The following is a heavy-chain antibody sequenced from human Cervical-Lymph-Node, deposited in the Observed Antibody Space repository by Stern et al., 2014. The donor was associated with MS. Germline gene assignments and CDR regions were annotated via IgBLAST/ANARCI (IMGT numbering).Heavy chain of an antibody. Sequence: EVQLVESGGGLVQPGRSLRLSCAAPGFTFDDYAMHWVRQAPGKGLEWVSGISWNSGSIGYADSVKGRFTISRDNAKNSLYLQMNSLRAEDTALYYCAKGLGTDYYYGMDVWGQGTTVTVSS. D-gene: IGHD5-18*01. V-gene: IGHV3-9*01. CDR3: AKGLGTDYYYGMDV. CDR2: ISWNSGSI. J-gene: IGHJ6*02. CDR1: GFTFDDYA.